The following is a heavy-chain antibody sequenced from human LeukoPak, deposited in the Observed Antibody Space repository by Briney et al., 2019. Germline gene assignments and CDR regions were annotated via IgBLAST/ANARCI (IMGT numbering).Heavy chain of an antibody. CDR3: ARDQSPDDYDYVWGSCRSPYYGMDV. D-gene: IGHD3-16*02. CDR1: GGTFSSYA. Sequence: GASVRLSCTASGGTFSSYAISWVRQAPGQGLEWMGWIIPILGIANYAQKFQGRVTITADKSTSTAYMELSSLRSEDTAVYYCARDQSPDDYDYVWGSCRSPYYGMDVWGQGTTVTVSS. CDR2: IIPILGIA. J-gene: IGHJ6*02. V-gene: IGHV1-69*04.